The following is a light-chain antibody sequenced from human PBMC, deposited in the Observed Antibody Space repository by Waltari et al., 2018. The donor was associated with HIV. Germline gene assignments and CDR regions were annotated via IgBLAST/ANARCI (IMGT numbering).Light chain of an antibody. CDR1: EHVGSSY. V-gene: IGKV3-20*01. CDR2: GTS. J-gene: IGKJ4*01. Sequence: EIVLTQSPGSLSLSPGESATLSCRASEHVGSSYLAWYQHRPGQAPRLLIYGTSKRATGIPDRFSGGGSGTDFTLTLKRLEPEDFAVYYCHQYATSPRTFGGGTKVEVK. CDR3: HQYATSPRT.